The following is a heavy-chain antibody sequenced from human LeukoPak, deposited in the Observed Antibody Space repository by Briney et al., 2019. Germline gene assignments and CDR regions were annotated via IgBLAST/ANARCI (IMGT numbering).Heavy chain of an antibody. Sequence: SETLSLTCAVSGYSISSGYYWGWIRQPPGKGLEWIGSIYHSGSTYYNPSLKSRVTISVDTSKNQFSLKLSSVTAADTAVYYRAVTMIRGVLPSYYFDYWGQGTLVTVSS. CDR3: AVTMIRGVLPSYYFDY. D-gene: IGHD3-10*01. CDR2: IYHSGST. J-gene: IGHJ4*02. V-gene: IGHV4-38-2*01. CDR1: GYSISSGYY.